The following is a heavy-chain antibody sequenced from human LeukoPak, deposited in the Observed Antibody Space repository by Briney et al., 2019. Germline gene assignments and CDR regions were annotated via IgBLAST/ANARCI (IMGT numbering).Heavy chain of an antibody. D-gene: IGHD3-22*01. V-gene: IGHV4-59*08. CDR3: ARHGWGYDSSGYYLS. CDR2: IYDSGNT. CDR1: GGSISSYY. J-gene: IGHJ4*02. Sequence: SETLSLTCTVSGGSISSYYWSWIRQPPGKGLEWIGYIYDSGNTNYNPSLKSRVTISVDTSKNQFSLKLSSVTAADTAVYYCARHGWGYDSSGYYLSWGQGTLVTVSS.